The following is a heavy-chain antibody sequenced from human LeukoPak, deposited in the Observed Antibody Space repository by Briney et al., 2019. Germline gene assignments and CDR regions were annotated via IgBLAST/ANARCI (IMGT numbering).Heavy chain of an antibody. CDR1: GGSISSSSYY. CDR2: IYYSGST. Sequence: SETLSLTCTVSGGSISSSSYYWGWIRQPPGKGLEWIGSIYYSGSTYYNPSLKSRVTISVDTSKNQFSLKLNSVTAADTAVYYCARLYLLGQQLVPPLGPWGQGTLVTVSS. D-gene: IGHD6-13*01. V-gene: IGHV4-39*01. J-gene: IGHJ5*02. CDR3: ARLYLLGQQLVPPLGP.